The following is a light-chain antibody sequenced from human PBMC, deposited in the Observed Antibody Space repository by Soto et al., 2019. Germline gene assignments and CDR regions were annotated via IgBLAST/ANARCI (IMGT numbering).Light chain of an antibody. CDR1: SSNIGAGYE. V-gene: IGLV1-40*01. CDR3: QSYDSSLNVV. Sequence: QLVLTQPPSVSGAPGQRVTISCTGSSSNIGAGYEVHWYQQLPGTAPKLLIYGDNNRPSGVPDRFSGSKSGTSASLAITGLQADDEADYYCQSYDSSLNVVFGGGTKLTVL. CDR2: GDN. J-gene: IGLJ2*01.